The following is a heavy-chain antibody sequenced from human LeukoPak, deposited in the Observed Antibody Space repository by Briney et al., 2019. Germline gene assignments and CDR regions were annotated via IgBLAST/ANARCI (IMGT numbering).Heavy chain of an antibody. D-gene: IGHD4-17*01. J-gene: IGHJ4*02. CDR2: IIPIFGTA. Sequence: SVKVSCKASGGTFSSYAISWVRQAPGQGLEWMGGIIPIFGTANYAQKFQGRVTITADESTSTAYMELSSLRSEDTAVYYCAREGGNGDYSSFDYWGQGTLVTVSS. V-gene: IGHV1-69*13. CDR1: GGTFSSYA. CDR3: AREGGNGDYSSFDY.